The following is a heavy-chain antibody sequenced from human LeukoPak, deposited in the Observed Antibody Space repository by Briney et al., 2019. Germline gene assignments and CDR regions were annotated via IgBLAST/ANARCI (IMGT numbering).Heavy chain of an antibody. CDR1: GGSLSSGSYC. CDR2: IYHSGST. Sequence: SETLSLTCTVSGGSLSSGSYCWNWIRQPPGKGLEWIGYIYHSGSTNYNPSLQSRVTISVATSKNQFSLNLNSVTAADTAVYYYARGGAARLHFQNWGQGTLVTVSS. D-gene: IGHD6-6*01. J-gene: IGHJ1*01. V-gene: IGHV4-61*01. CDR3: ARGGAARLHFQN.